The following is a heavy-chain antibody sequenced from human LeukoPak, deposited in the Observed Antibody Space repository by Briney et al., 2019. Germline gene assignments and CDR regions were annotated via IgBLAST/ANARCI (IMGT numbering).Heavy chain of an antibody. CDR2: IYSGGST. J-gene: IGHJ4*02. D-gene: IGHD3-10*01. Sequence: PGGSLRLSCAASGFTFSSYAMSWVRQAPGKGLEWVSVIYSGGSTYYADSVKGRFTISRDNSKNTLYLQMNSLRAEDTAVYYCASSITMVRGVMGYWGQGTLVTVSS. CDR3: ASSITMVRGVMGY. CDR1: GFTFSSYA. V-gene: IGHV3-53*01.